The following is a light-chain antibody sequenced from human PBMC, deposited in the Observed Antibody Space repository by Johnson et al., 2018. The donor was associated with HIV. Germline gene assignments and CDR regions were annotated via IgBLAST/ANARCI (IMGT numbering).Light chain of an antibody. CDR2: DNN. CDR1: SSNIGNNY. V-gene: IGLV1-51*01. J-gene: IGLJ1*01. CDR3: GTWDNSLNVYV. Sequence: QSVLTQPPSVSAAPGQKVNISCSGSSSNIGNNYLSWYQQLPHTAPRLLISDNNKRPSGIPDRFSGSKSGASATLDITGLQTGDEADYYCGTWDNSLNVYVFGTGTKVTVL.